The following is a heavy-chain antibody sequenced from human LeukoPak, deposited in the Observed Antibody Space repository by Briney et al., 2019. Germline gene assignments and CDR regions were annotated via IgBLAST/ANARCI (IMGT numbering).Heavy chain of an antibody. Sequence: GGSLRLSCAASGFTFSIYAMSWVRQARGEALEWFSAISGSGGSTYYADSVKGRFTSSRDNSKNTLYLQMNSLRAEDTAVYYCAKHVTPLLFGMDVWGQGTPVTVSS. CDR3: AKHVTPLLFGMDV. CDR2: ISGSGGST. J-gene: IGHJ6*02. V-gene: IGHV3-23*01. CDR1: GFTFSIYA. D-gene: IGHD1-14*01.